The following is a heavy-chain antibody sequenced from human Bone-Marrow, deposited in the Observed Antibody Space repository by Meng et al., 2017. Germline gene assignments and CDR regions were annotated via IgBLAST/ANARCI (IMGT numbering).Heavy chain of an antibody. CDR1: GGTFSDYY. Sequence: QVQLQQWGAGLLKPSETLSLTCAVHGGTFSDYYWSWSRQPPGKGLEWIGEINHSGGTKYTPSLESRVTISIDTSKNQFSLKLSSVTAAETAIYYCARQGDTAMATFDYWGQGTLVTVSS. D-gene: IGHD5-18*01. J-gene: IGHJ4*02. CDR2: INHSGGT. CDR3: ARQGDTAMATFDY. V-gene: IGHV4-34*01.